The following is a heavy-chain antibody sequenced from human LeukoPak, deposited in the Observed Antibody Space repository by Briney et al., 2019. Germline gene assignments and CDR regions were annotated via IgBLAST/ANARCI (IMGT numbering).Heavy chain of an antibody. Sequence: PGRSLTLSCAASGFTFSSFGMHWVRQAPGKGLEWVAVIWYDASNKYYADSVKGRFTISRDNSKNTLFLQMNSLRAENTAVYYCARHDYHSNSDAFDVWGQGTMVTVSS. CDR3: ARHDYHSNSDAFDV. J-gene: IGHJ3*01. D-gene: IGHD4-23*01. V-gene: IGHV3-33*01. CDR2: IWYDASNK. CDR1: GFTFSSFG.